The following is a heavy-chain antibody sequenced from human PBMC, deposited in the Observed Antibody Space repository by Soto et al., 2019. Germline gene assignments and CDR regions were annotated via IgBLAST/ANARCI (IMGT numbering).Heavy chain of an antibody. Sequence: SETLSLTCTVSGGSISSYYWSWIRQPPGKGLEWIGYIYYTGSTNYNPSLKSRVTISVDTSKNQFSLKLSSVTAADTAVYYCARVVDYYDPYYYYGMDVWGQGTTVT. V-gene: IGHV4-59*08. CDR2: IYYTGST. J-gene: IGHJ6*02. D-gene: IGHD3-22*01. CDR1: GGSISSYY. CDR3: ARVVDYYDPYYYYGMDV.